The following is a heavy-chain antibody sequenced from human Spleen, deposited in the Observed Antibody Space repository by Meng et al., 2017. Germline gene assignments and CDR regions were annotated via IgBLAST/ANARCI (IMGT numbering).Heavy chain of an antibody. Sequence: QGQLGPSVAELKKPGASVRVSCKSSGYTFTAYYLHWVRQAPGQGLEWMGHIKPQSGDTLYAQKFQGRVSMTRDTSISTAYVELSGLTSDDTAVYYCATRGNPYLDRWGQGTLVTVSS. CDR1: GYTFTAYY. J-gene: IGHJ4*02. CDR2: IKPQSGDT. CDR3: ATRGNPYLDR. V-gene: IGHV1-2*06.